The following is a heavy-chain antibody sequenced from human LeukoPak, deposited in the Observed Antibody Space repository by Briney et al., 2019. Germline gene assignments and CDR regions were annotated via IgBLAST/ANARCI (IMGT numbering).Heavy chain of an antibody. CDR3: ATFVRGYSYEYYFDY. D-gene: IGHD5-18*01. J-gene: IGHJ4*02. V-gene: IGHV4-34*01. CDR1: XXXXSGXX. CDR2: INHSGST. Sequence: SETLSLTXAVXXXXXSGXXWSWIRXPPXXXXXXXXEINHSGSTNYNPSLKSRVTISVDTSKNQFSLKLSSVTAADTAVYYCATFVRGYSYEYYFDYWGQGTLVTVSS.